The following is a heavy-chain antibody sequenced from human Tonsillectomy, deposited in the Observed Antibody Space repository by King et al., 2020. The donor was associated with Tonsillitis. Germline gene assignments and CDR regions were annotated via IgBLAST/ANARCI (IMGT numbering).Heavy chain of an antibody. Sequence: QLQESGPGLVKPSQTLSLTCTVSGASIISGSYYWSWIRQPAGKGLEWIGRIYPSGSNNYNPSLKSRVTMSGDTSKNQFSLKLSSVTAADTAVYYCARVGFCDTTNCDASPGWFDPWGQGTLVTASS. CDR1: GASIISGSYY. CDR3: ARVGFCDTTNCDASPGWFDP. D-gene: IGHD2-2*01. V-gene: IGHV4-61*02. J-gene: IGHJ5*02. CDR2: IYPSGSN.